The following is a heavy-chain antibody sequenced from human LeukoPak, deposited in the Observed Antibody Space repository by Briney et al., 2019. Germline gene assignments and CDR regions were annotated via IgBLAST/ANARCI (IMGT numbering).Heavy chain of an antibody. V-gene: IGHV4-4*07. J-gene: IGHJ6*03. CDR2: IYSSGNI. Sequence: PSETLSLTCSVSGGSISTYYWNWIRQPAGKGLEWIGRIYSSGNIDYNPSLKSRVTMSVDTSKNQLSLNVTSVTAADTAVYFCAREGWELLLGYYYYYMDVWGKGTTVTVSS. CDR3: AREGWELLLGYYYYYMDV. CDR1: GGSISTYY. D-gene: IGHD1-26*01.